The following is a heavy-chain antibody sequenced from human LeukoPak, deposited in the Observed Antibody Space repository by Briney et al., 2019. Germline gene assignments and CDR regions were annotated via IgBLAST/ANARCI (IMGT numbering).Heavy chain of an antibody. CDR1: GGSISSSSYF. V-gene: IGHV4-39*07. CDR3: ALQNLRPLQGYYFDY. Sequence: PSETLSLTCTVSGGSISSSSYFWGWIRQPPEKGLEWIGSIYYSGSSYYNPSLKSRVTISVDTSKNQFSLKLSSVTAADTAVYYCALQNLRPLQGYYFDYWGQGTLVTVSS. J-gene: IGHJ4*02. D-gene: IGHD2-15*01. CDR2: IYYSGSS.